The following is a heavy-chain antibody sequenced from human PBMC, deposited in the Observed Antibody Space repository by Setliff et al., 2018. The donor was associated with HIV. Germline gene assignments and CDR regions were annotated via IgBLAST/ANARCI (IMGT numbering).Heavy chain of an antibody. CDR3: ARSYCGGGLCFRGLDL. CDR1: GGSISNSNYF. Sequence: PSENLSLTCIVSGGSISNSNYFWDWIRQPPGKGLEWIGSAGSADYGGNAYYNPSLKSRVTISVETSKNQFSLKLTAVTAADTAVYYCARSYCGGGLCFRGLDLWGQGTTVTVSS. D-gene: IGHD2-21*01. CDR2: AGSADYGGNA. J-gene: IGHJ6*02. V-gene: IGHV4-39*07.